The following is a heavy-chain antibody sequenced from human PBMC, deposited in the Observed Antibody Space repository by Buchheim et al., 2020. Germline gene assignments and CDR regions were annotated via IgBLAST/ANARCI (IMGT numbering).Heavy chain of an antibody. CDR2: ISYDGSNK. D-gene: IGHD3-22*01. V-gene: IGHV3-30*18. Sequence: QVQLVESGGGVVQPGRSLRLSCAVSGFTFSSYGMHWVRQAPGKGLEWVAVISYDGSNKYYADSVKGRFTISRDNSKNTLYLQMNSLRAEDTAVYYCAKDLYYYDSSGYSQGPCWGQGTL. CDR1: GFTFSSYG. CDR3: AKDLYYYDSSGYSQGPC. J-gene: IGHJ4*02.